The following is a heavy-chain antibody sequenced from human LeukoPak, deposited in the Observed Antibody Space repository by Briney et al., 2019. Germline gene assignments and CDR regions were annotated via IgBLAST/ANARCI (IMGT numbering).Heavy chain of an antibody. J-gene: IGHJ6*04. CDR3: ARARMEVDGYGGYNGVYYYYGMDV. D-gene: IGHD4-17*01. CDR1: GYTFTSYG. V-gene: IGHV1-18*04. CDR2: ISAYNGNT. Sequence: ASVKVSYKASGYTFTSYGISWVRQAPGQGLEWMGWISAYNGNTNYAQKLQGRVTMTTDTSTSTAYMELRSLRSDDTAVYYCARARMEVDGYGGYNGVYYYYGMDVWGKGTTVTVSS.